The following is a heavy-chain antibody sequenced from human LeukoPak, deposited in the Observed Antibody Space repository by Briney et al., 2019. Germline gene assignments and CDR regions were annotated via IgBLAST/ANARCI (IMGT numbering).Heavy chain of an antibody. Sequence: SETLSLTCAVYGGSFSGYYWSWIRQPPGKGLEWIGEINHSGSTNYNPSLKSRVTISVDTSKNQFSLKLSSVTAADTAVYYCARRGRDYDYYYMDVWGKGTTVTVPS. CDR1: GGSFSGYY. CDR2: INHSGST. V-gene: IGHV4-34*01. CDR3: ARRGRDYDYYYMDV. J-gene: IGHJ6*03. D-gene: IGHD3-10*01.